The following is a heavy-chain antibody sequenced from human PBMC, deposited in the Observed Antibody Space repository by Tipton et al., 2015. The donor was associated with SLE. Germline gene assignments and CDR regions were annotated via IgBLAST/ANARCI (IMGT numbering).Heavy chain of an antibody. J-gene: IGHJ4*02. CDR1: GGSISTSAYY. V-gene: IGHV4-61*05. CDR3: ARLKYYDSTGYFDN. CDR2: IYHSGYT. D-gene: IGHD3-22*01. Sequence: TLSLTCSVSGGSISTSAYYWGWIRQPPGKGLEWIGYIYHSGYTNYNPSLKSRVTISVDTSKKQFSLKLSSGTAADTAVYYCARLKYYDSTGYFDNWGQGTLVTVSS.